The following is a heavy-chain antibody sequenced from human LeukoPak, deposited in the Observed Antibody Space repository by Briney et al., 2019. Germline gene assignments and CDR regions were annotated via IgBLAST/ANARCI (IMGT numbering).Heavy chain of an antibody. CDR1: GFTFSSYS. D-gene: IGHD6-13*01. CDR2: ISWNSGSI. CDR3: AKGPGLYSSSYDGAY. Sequence: GGSLRLSCAASGFTFSSYSMNWVRQAPGKGLEWVSGISWNSGSIGYADSVKGRFTISRDNAKNSLYLQMNSLRAEDTALYYCAKGPGLYSSSYDGAYWGQGTLVTVSS. V-gene: IGHV3-9*01. J-gene: IGHJ4*02.